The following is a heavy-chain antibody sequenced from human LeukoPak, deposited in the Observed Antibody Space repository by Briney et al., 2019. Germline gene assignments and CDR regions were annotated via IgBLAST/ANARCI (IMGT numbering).Heavy chain of an antibody. Sequence: SETLSLTCTVSGGSISSYCWSWIRQPPGKGLEWIGYIYYSGSTNYNPSLKSRVTISVDTSKNQFSLKLNSVTAADTAVFYCARGGSGYSLDYWGQGTLVTVSS. CDR2: IYYSGST. J-gene: IGHJ4*02. CDR3: ARGGSGYSLDY. CDR1: GGSISSYC. V-gene: IGHV4-59*08. D-gene: IGHD3-22*01.